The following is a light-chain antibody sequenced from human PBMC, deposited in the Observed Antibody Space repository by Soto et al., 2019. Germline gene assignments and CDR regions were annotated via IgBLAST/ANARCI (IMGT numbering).Light chain of an antibody. CDR2: DVF. J-gene: IGLJ2*01. CDR3: SSFAPSYRVI. V-gene: IGLV2-11*01. Sequence: QSALPQPRSVSGSPGHSVTISCFGTSSDIGSYNAVSWYQQHPGKAPKLIIFDVFERPSGVPDRFSGSKSGNSASLTISGLQAEDESDYYCSSFAPSYRVIFGGGTKLTVL. CDR1: SSDIGSYNA.